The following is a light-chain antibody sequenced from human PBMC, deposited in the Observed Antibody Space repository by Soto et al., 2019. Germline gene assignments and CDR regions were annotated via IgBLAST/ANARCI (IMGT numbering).Light chain of an antibody. Sequence: EIVMTQSPATLSVSPGERATLSCRASQSVSSNLAWYQQKPDQAPRLLIYGASTRAIGIPARFSGSGSGTEFTLANISLQSEEVAVDYCQQYNNWPRTFGQGTKVEIK. CDR2: GAS. J-gene: IGKJ1*01. V-gene: IGKV3-15*01. CDR3: QQYNNWPRT. CDR1: QSVSSN.